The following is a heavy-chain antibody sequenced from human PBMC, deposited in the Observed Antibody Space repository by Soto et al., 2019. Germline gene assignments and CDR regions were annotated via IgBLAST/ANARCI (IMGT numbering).Heavy chain of an antibody. CDR2: IGTIGDT. V-gene: IGHV3-13*01. Sequence: PGGSLRLSCAASGFTFSTYDMHWVRQATGKGLEWVSAIGTIGDTYYLDSVKGRFTISRENAKNSLYLQMNSLRAGDTAVYYCARGRSNQYESSPPPKFDPWGRGTLVTVSS. J-gene: IGHJ5*02. D-gene: IGHD2-8*01. CDR1: GFTFSTYD. CDR3: ARGRSNQYESSPPPKFDP.